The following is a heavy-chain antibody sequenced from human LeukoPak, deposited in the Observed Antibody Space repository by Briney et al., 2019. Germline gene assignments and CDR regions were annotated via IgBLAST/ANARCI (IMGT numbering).Heavy chain of an antibody. V-gene: IGHV3-73*01. CDR1: GFTFSGST. D-gene: IGHD5-24*01. CDR3: SSRGQMATIYEH. CDR2: IRSKTNYYAT. Sequence: GGSLRLSCAASGFTFSGSTEHWVRQASGEGLVWVARIRSKTNYYATAYAASVKGRFTISRDDSENTAYLQMNSLQSEDTAVYYCSSRGQMATIYEHWGERTLVTVSS. J-gene: IGHJ4*02.